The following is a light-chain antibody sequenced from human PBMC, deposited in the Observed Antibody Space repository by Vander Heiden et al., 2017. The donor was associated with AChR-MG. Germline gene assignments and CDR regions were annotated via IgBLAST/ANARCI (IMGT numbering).Light chain of an antibody. CDR1: SSNIGSNS. CDR3: AAWDDSLRGLV. J-gene: IGLJ2*01. V-gene: IGLV1-47*01. CDR2: KTN. Sequence: QSVLTQPPSTSGTPGQRVTISCSGSSSNIGSNSVYWYQQVAGTAPKLLIYKTNQRPSGVPDRFSASKSGTSASLAISGLRSEDESDYYCAAWDDSLRGLVFGGGTKLTVL.